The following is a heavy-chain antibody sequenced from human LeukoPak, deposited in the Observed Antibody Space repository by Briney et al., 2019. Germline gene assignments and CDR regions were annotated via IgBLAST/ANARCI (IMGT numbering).Heavy chain of an antibody. V-gene: IGHV1-46*01. CDR3: ARDSGAGTYFDY. CDR2: INPSGGST. CDR1: GYTFTSYY. Sequence: SVKVSCQASGYTFTSYYMHWLRQAPGQAIDWTGIINPSGGSTSYAQKFQGRVTMTRDTSTSTVYMELSSLRSEDTAVYYCARDSGAGTYFDYWGQGTLVTVSS. D-gene: IGHD7-27*01. J-gene: IGHJ4*02.